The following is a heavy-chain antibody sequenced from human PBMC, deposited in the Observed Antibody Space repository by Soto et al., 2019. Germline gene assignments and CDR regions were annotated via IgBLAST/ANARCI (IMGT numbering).Heavy chain of an antibody. J-gene: IGHJ6*02. V-gene: IGHV3-30-3*01. CDR3: ARDTGPNGYNYSYVGMDV. CDR1: GFTFSNYA. CDR2: ISYDGSDK. D-gene: IGHD1-1*01. Sequence: QVHLVESGGGVVQPGRSLRLSCAASGFTFSNYAMHWVRQAPGKGLEWLAVISYDGSDKYNANSVKGRFTISRDNSKNTLYLQMNSLRAEDKAVYYCARDTGPNGYNYSYVGMDVWGQGTTVTVSS.